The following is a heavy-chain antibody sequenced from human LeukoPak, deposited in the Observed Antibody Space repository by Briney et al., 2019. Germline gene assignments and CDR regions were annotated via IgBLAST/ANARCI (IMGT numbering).Heavy chain of an antibody. V-gene: IGHV1-2*02. CDR2: INPNSGGT. Sequence: ASVKVSCKASGYTFTGYYMHWVRQAPGQGLEWMGWINPNSGGTNYAQKFQGRVTMTRDTSITTAYMELTRLRSDDTAVYYCAIPTPDYYGSGSYSGYYYYYMDVWGKGTTVTVSS. J-gene: IGHJ6*03. D-gene: IGHD3-10*01. CDR3: AIPTPDYYGSGSYSGYYYYYMDV. CDR1: GYTFTGYY.